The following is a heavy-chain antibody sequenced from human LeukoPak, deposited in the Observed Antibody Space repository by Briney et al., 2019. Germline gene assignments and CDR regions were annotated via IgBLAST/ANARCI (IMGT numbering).Heavy chain of an antibody. J-gene: IGHJ1*01. V-gene: IGHV3-30*03. CDR2: ISYDGSNK. CDR3: ARPKRAVSLSFAEYFQH. D-gene: IGHD6-19*01. CDR1: GFTFSSYS. Sequence: PGGSLRLSCAASGFTFSSYSMNWVRQAPGKGLEWVAVISYDGSNKYYADSVKGRFTISRDNSKNTLYLQMNSLRAEDTAVYYCARPKRAVSLSFAEYFQHWGQGTLVTVSS.